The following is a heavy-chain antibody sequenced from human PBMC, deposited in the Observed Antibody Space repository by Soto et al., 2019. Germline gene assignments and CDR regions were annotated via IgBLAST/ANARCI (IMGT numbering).Heavy chain of an antibody. CDR3: AKGGRQWLVTSDFNY. D-gene: IGHD6-19*01. CDR2: VSHDGRNT. V-gene: IGHV3-30*18. Sequence: VQLVESGGGVVQPGRSLRLSCAASGFTFSDYAMHWVRQAPGKGLEWVAVVSHDGRNTHYADSVKGRFTISRDSSKNTVSLEMTSLSAEDTAAYYCAKGGRQWLVTSDFNYWGQGALVTVSS. CDR1: GFTFSDYA. J-gene: IGHJ4*02.